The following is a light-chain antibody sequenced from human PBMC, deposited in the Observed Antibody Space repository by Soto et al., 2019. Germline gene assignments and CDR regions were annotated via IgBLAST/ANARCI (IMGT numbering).Light chain of an antibody. CDR1: SSNIGAGYD. J-gene: IGLJ2*01. Sequence: QSVLTQPPSVSGAPGQTVTISCTGSSSNIGAGYDVHWYQLLPGRAPKLLIYGNAVRPSGVPDRFSASKSVTSASLAITGLQAEDEANYYCQSYDSSLSTSHVVFGGGTKLTVL. CDR2: GNA. CDR3: QSYDSSLSTSHVV. V-gene: IGLV1-40*01.